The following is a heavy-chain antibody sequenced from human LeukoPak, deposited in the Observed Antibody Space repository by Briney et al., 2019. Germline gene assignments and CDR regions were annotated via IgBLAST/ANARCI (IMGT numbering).Heavy chain of an antibody. CDR1: GFTFSSYG. CDR2: IRYDGSNK. CDR3: ARGGVNYYDSSGYFDGFDY. D-gene: IGHD3-22*01. Sequence: GSLRLSCAASGFTFSSYGMHWVRQAPGKGLEWVAFIRYDGSNKYYADSVKGRFTISRDNSKSTLYLQMNSLRAEDTAVYYCARGGVNYYDSSGYFDGFDYWGQGTLVTVSS. V-gene: IGHV3-30*02. J-gene: IGHJ4*02.